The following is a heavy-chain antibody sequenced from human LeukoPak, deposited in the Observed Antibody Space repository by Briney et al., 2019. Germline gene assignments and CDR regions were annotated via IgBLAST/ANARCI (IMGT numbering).Heavy chain of an antibody. CDR3: ARVSYDSSDGAFDI. CDR2: INPNSGGT. CDR1: GYTFTGYH. J-gene: IGHJ3*02. Sequence: ASVKVSCKASGYTFTGYHMHWVRQAPGQGLEWMGWINPNSGGTNYAQKFQGRVTMTRDTSISTAYMELSRLRSDDTAVYYCARVSYDSSDGAFDIWGQGTMVTVSS. D-gene: IGHD3-22*01. V-gene: IGHV1-2*02.